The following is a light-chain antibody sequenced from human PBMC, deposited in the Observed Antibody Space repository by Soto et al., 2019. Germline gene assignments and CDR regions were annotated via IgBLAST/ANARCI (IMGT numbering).Light chain of an antibody. Sequence: QSVLTQPPSASGTPGQTVTISCSGSTSSIGSNIVSWYQQLPGTAPKVLIYNNNQRPSGVPDRFSGSKSGTSASLAISGLQSEDEADYYCAAWDDSLNGHVVFCGGTTLTVL. J-gene: IGLJ2*01. V-gene: IGLV1-44*01. CDR2: NNN. CDR3: AAWDDSLNGHVV. CDR1: TSSIGSNI.